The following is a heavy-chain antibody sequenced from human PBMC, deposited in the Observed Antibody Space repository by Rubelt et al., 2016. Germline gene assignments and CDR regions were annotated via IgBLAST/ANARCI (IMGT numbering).Heavy chain of an antibody. Sequence: QLQLQESGPGLVKPSETLSLTCTVSGGSISSSSYYWGWIRQPPGKGLEWIGSIYYSGSTYYNPSLKSRVTISVDTSKNQFSLKLSSVTAADTAVYYCARLFSSGWCDYWGQGTLVTVSS. D-gene: IGHD6-19*01. CDR3: ARLFSSGWCDY. CDR2: IYYSGST. CDR1: GGSISSSSYY. V-gene: IGHV4-39*01. J-gene: IGHJ4*02.